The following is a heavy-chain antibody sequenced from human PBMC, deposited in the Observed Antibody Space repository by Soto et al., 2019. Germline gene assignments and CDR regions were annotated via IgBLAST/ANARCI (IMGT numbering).Heavy chain of an antibody. CDR2: ISSSSSTI. CDR3: AKDRQLLFDY. J-gene: IGHJ4*02. D-gene: IGHD2-2*01. Sequence: GGSLTLSRPASGFTLTSCSMNWDSQAPGKGLEWVSYISSSSSTIYYADSVKGRFTISRDNAKNSLYLQMNSLRAEDTSVYYCAKDRQLLFDYWGQGTLVTVSS. CDR1: GFTLTSCS. V-gene: IGHV3-48*01.